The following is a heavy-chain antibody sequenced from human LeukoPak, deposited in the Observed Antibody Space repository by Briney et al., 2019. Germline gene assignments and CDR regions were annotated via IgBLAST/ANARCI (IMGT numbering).Heavy chain of an antibody. CDR1: GFTFNSYD. CDR3: ATTVAGTRWALGY. J-gene: IGHJ4*02. Sequence: GGSLRLSCAASGFTFNSYDMHWVRQDTGQGLEWVSAIGTAGDTYYPGSVKGRFTISRENATNSSYLQMNSLRGGDTAVYYCATTVAGTRWALGYWGQGTLVTVSS. D-gene: IGHD6-19*01. V-gene: IGHV3-13*01. CDR2: IGTAGDT.